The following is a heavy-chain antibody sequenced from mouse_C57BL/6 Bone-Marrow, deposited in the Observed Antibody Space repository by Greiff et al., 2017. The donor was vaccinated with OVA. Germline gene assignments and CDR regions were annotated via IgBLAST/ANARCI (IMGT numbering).Heavy chain of an antibody. Sequence: QVQLQQSGAELARPGASVKLSCKASGYTFTSYGISWVKQRTGQGLEWIGEIYPRSGNTYYNEKFKGKATLTADKSSSTAYMELRSLTSEDSAVYFCARAEVGLQWTRYFDVWGTGTTVTVSS. CDR3: ARAEVGLQWTRYFDV. V-gene: IGHV1-81*01. CDR2: IYPRSGNT. D-gene: IGHD3-1*01. J-gene: IGHJ1*03. CDR1: GYTFTSYG.